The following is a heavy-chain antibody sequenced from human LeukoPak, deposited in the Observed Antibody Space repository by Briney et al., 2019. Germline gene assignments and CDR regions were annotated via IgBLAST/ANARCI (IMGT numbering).Heavy chain of an antibody. V-gene: IGHV1-69*01. D-gene: IGHD6-6*01. J-gene: IGHJ4*02. CDR1: GGTFSSYA. CDR2: IIPMFGTA. Sequence: SSVKVSYKAPGGTFSSYAISWVRQAPGQGLEWMGGIIPMFGTANYAQKFQGRVTITADESTSTAYMELSSLRSEDTAVYYCARDPYSSSSAGYWGQGTLVTVSS. CDR3: ARDPYSSSSAGY.